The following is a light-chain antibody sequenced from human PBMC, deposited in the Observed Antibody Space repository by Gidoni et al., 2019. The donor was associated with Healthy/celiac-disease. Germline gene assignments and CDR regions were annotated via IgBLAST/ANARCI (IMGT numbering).Light chain of an antibody. CDR3: SSYTSSSTRV. CDR1: SSDVGGYNY. Sequence: QSALTQTASVSGSTGQSITISCTGTSSDVGGYNYVSWYQQHPGKAPKLMIYEVINRPSGVSNRFSGSKSCNTASLTISVLQAEDEADYYCSSYTSSSTRVFGGGTKLTVL. CDR2: EVI. J-gene: IGLJ3*02. V-gene: IGLV2-14*01.